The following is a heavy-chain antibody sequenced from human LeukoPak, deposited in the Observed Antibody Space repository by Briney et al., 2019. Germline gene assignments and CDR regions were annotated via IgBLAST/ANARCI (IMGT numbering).Heavy chain of an antibody. Sequence: SETLSLTCTVSGGSISSYYWSWIRQPAGKGLEWIGRIYTSGSTNYNPSLKSRVTISVDTSKNQFSLKLSSVTAADTAVYYCARDQANFWSGYRPYYYYGMDVWGQGTTVTVSS. CDR1: GGSISSYY. CDR3: ARDQANFWSGYRPYYYYGMDV. CDR2: IYTSGST. D-gene: IGHD3-3*01. J-gene: IGHJ6*02. V-gene: IGHV4-4*07.